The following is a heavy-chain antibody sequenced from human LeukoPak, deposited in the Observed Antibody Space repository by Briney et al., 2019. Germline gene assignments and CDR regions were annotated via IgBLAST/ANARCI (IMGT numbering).Heavy chain of an antibody. CDR2: ISSSSSYI. CDR1: GFTFSSYE. Sequence: PGGSLRLSCAASGFTFSSYEMNWVRQAPGKGLEWVSSISSSSSYIYYTDSVKGRFTISRDNAKNSLYLQMNSLRAEDTAVYYCARGLLKVQEWNDGDNYWGQGTLVTVSP. D-gene: IGHD1-1*01. CDR3: ARGLLKVQEWNDGDNY. V-gene: IGHV3-21*01. J-gene: IGHJ4*02.